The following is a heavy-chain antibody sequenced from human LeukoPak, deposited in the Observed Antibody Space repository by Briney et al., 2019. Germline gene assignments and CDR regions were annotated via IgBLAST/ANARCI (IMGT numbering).Heavy chain of an antibody. D-gene: IGHD3-9*01. CDR2: INSDGSRI. J-gene: IGHJ4*02. CDR3: ARSRLGPYILTGYTDFDY. Sequence: PGGSLRLSCAASGFTLSDYWMHWVRQAPGKGLVWVSRINSDGSRIIYADSVKGRFTISRDNSKNTLYLQMNSLRAEDTAVYYCARSRLGPYILTGYTDFDYWGQGTLVTVPS. CDR1: GFTLSDYW. V-gene: IGHV3-74*01.